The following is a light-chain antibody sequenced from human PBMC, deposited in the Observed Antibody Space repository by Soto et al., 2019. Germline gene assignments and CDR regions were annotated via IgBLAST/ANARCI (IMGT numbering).Light chain of an antibody. CDR3: QEYYSNLAWT. CDR1: QSVSSN. J-gene: IGKJ1*01. V-gene: IGKV3-15*01. CDR2: GAS. Sequence: EIVMTQSPATLSVSPGERATLSCRAGQSVSSNLAWYQQKPGQGPRLLIYGASTRATGIPARFSGSGSGTEFTLTISSLQAEDVAVYYCQEYYSNLAWTFGQGTKVDI.